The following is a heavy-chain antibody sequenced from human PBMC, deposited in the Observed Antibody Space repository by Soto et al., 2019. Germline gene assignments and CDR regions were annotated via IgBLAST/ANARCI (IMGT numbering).Heavy chain of an antibody. J-gene: IGHJ4*02. CDR1: GFTFSSYG. D-gene: IGHD2-15*01. V-gene: IGHV3-30*18. Sequence: QVQLVESGGGVVQPGRSLRISCAASGFTFSSYGMHWVRQAPGKGLEWVAVISYDGSNKYYADSVKGRFTISRDNSKNTLYLQMNSLRAEDTAVYYCAKDRLVVVAAPDYWGQGNLVTVSS. CDR2: ISYDGSNK. CDR3: AKDRLVVVAAPDY.